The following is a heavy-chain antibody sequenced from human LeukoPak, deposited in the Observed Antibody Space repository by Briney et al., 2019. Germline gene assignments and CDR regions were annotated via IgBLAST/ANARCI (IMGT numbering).Heavy chain of an antibody. CDR3: ARVWSMVVTYDY. CDR2: ISSSGSTI. Sequence: GGSLRLSCAASGFTFSDYYMSWTRQAPGKGLEWVSYISSSGSTIYYADSVKGRFTISRDNAKNSLYLQMNSPRAEDTAVYYCARVWSMVVTYDYWGQGTLVTVSS. D-gene: IGHD4/OR15-4a*01. J-gene: IGHJ4*02. CDR1: GFTFSDYY. V-gene: IGHV3-11*04.